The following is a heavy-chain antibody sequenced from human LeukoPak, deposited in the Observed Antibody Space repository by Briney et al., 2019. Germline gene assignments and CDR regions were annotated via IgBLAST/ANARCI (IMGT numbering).Heavy chain of an antibody. V-gene: IGHV3-7*01. D-gene: IGHD3-3*01. CDR2: IKQDGSEK. Sequence: GGSLRLSCAASGFTFSSYWMSWVRQAPGKGLEWVASIKQDGSEKNYVDSVKGRFTISRDNAKNSLYLQMNSLRAEDTAVYYCAKDRGYDFWSGYFYTDAFDVWGQGTMVTVSS. CDR3: AKDRGYDFWSGYFYTDAFDV. CDR1: GFTFSSYW. J-gene: IGHJ3*01.